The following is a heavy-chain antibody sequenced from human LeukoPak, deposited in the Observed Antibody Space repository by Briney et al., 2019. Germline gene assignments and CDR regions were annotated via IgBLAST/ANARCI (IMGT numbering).Heavy chain of an antibody. V-gene: IGHV4-61*05. CDR3: ARAVGGDGSGSL. D-gene: IGHD3-10*01. Sequence: SETLSLTCTVSGGSISSSSYYWGWIRQPPGKGLEWIGYIYYRVTSDYNPSLKSRVTMSVDMSTRQISLKLSSVTAADTAVYYCARAVGGDGSGSLWGPGTLVTVSS. CDR2: IYYRVTS. CDR1: GGSISSSSYY. J-gene: IGHJ4*02.